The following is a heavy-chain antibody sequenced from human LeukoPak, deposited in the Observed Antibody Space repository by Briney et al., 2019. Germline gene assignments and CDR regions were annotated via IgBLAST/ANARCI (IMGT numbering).Heavy chain of an antibody. CDR2: ISGYNGNT. Sequence: GASVKVSCKASGYIFTSYGISWVRQAPGQGLEWMGWISGYNGNTNYAQKFQGRVTMTTDTSTSTAYMELRSLRSDDTAVYYCASTTPTVTSLDAFDIWGQGTMVTVSS. D-gene: IGHD4-17*01. CDR3: ASTTPTVTSLDAFDI. CDR1: GYIFTSYG. J-gene: IGHJ3*02. V-gene: IGHV1-18*01.